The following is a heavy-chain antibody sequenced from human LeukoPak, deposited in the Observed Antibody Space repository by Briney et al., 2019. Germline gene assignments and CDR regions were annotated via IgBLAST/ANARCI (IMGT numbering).Heavy chain of an antibody. D-gene: IGHD6-19*01. V-gene: IGHV1-2*02. Sequence: ASVKVSCMTSGYTFTDYYVHWVRQAPGQGFEWMGWINPYSGDTFYAQKFQGRVTMTRDTSVNTAYMELTRLMSDDTAVYYCARTRWGRAVSGLDFWGQGTLVTVSS. CDR3: ARTRWGRAVSGLDF. CDR2: INPYSGDT. CDR1: GYTFTDYY. J-gene: IGHJ4*02.